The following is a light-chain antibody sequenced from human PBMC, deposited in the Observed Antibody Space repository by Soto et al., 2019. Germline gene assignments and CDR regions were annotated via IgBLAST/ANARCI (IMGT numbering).Light chain of an antibody. CDR1: QSVGRN. CDR3: QQYNNWPPVYT. V-gene: IGKV3-15*01. Sequence: EIVMTQSPATLSVSPGERATLSCRASQSVGRNLAWYQQKPGQAPRLLIYDASTRATGFPARFSGSGSGTEFTLTITSLQSEDFAVYSCQQYNNWPPVYTFGQGTKLEIK. J-gene: IGKJ2*01. CDR2: DAS.